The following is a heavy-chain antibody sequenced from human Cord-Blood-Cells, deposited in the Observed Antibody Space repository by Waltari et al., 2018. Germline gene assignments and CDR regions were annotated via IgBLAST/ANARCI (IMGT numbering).Heavy chain of an antibody. V-gene: IGHV4-39*01. CDR3: ASTREYYYDSSGYYNAFDI. Sequence: QLQLQESGPGLVKPSETLSLTCTVSGGSISSSSYYWGWIRQPPGKGLAWIGSIYYSGSTYYNPSLKSRVTISVDTSKNQFSLKLSSVTAADTAVYYCASTREYYYDSSGYYNAFDIWGQGTMVTVSS. D-gene: IGHD3-22*01. J-gene: IGHJ3*02. CDR2: IYYSGST. CDR1: GGSISSSSYY.